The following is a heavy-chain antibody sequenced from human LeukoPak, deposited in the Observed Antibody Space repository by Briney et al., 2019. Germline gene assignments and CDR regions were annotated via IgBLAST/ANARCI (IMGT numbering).Heavy chain of an antibody. J-gene: IGHJ4*02. CDR2: IYYSGST. CDR1: GGSISSYY. Sequence: PSETLSLTCTVSGGSISSYYWSWIRQPPGKGLEWIGYIYYSGSTKYNPSLKSRVTISVDTSKNQFSLKLSSVTAADTAVYYCARESRDVETEGFDYWGQGTLVTVSS. V-gene: IGHV4-59*01. CDR3: ARESRDVETEGFDY. D-gene: IGHD5-24*01.